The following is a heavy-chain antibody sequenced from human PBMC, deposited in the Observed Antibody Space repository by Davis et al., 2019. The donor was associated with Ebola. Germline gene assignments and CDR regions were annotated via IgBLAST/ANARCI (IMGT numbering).Heavy chain of an antibody. CDR1: GGTFSSYG. Sequence: SSVTVSFMASGGTFSSYGISWVRQAPGQGLEWMGGIIPIFGTTNYAQKFQGRVTIIADKSTSTAYMELSSLRSEDTAVYYCARVVTRGLLSADYWGQGTLVTVSS. V-gene: IGHV1-69*06. CDR3: ARVVTRGLLSADY. CDR2: IIPIFGTT. D-gene: IGHD4-11*01. J-gene: IGHJ4*02.